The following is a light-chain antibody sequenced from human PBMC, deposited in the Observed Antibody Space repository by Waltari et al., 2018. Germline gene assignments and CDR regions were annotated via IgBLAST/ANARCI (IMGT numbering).Light chain of an antibody. CDR1: SSDVGGYHY. J-gene: IGLJ2*01. CDR3: SSYAGSNNLI. V-gene: IGLV2-8*01. CDR2: EVS. Sequence: QSALPQPPSASGSPGPSAPISCTGTSSDVGGYHYVSWYQQHPGKAPKLMIYEVSKRPSGVPDRFSGSKSGNTASLTVSGLQAEDEADYYCSSYAGSNNLIFGGGTKLTVL.